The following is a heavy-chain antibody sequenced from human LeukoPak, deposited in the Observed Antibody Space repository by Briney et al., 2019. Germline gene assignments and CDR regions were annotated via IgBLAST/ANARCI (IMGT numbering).Heavy chain of an antibody. CDR3: AKESGKFDY. CDR1: GLPIADFA. J-gene: IGHJ4*02. D-gene: IGHD5-12*01. CDR2: ISGDGVST. V-gene: IGHV3-43*02. Sequence: GGSLRLSCVASGLPIADFAMHWVRQAPGKGLEWVSLISGDGVSTFYADPMKGRFSISRDNSKNSLYLEMNSLRTEDAAMYYCAKESGKFDYWGQGTLVAVSS.